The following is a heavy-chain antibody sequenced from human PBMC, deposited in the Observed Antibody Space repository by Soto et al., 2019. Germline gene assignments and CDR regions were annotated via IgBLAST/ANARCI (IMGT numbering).Heavy chain of an antibody. CDR1: GFSFSSDS. J-gene: IGHJ5*01. CDR2: ISSSGSFM. V-gene: IGHV3-21*01. CDR3: ARDPPTGTTLDWVDS. D-gene: IGHD1-7*01. Sequence: GSLRLSCAASGFSFSSDSMAWVRQAPGKGLEWVSSISSSGSFMNYADSVKGRFTISRDNARNSLYLQMSGLKDEDTAVYYCARDPPTGTTLDWVDSWGQGTLVTVSS.